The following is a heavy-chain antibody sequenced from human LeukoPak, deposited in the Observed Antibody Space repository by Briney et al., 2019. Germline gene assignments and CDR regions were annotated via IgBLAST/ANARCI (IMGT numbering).Heavy chain of an antibody. V-gene: IGHV3-30*02. CDR2: IRYDGSNK. D-gene: IGHD6-19*01. J-gene: IGHJ6*03. CDR3: AKGDSSGWYGRSYYMDV. CDR1: GFTFSSYG. Sequence: PGGSLRLSCAASGFTFSSYGMHWVRQAPGKGLEWVAFIRYDGSNKYYADSVKGRFTISRDNAKGTLYLQMHSLRAEDTAVYYCAKGDSSGWYGRSYYMDVWGKGTTVTVSS.